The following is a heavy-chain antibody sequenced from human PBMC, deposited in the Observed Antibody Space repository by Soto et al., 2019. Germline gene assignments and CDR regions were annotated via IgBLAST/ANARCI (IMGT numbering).Heavy chain of an antibody. J-gene: IGHJ4*02. CDR3: VTSLGDGSAWYLFDH. Sequence: EVQLVESGGGLVQPGGSLRLSCAASGFSFSTYKMNWVRQAPGKGLEWLSYISSSGSAIYYADSVKGRFTISRDNAKNSVYLQMGSLRDEDTGVYYCVTSLGDGSAWYLFDHWGQGTPVTVSS. D-gene: IGHD6-19*01. CDR1: GFSFSTYK. V-gene: IGHV3-48*02. CDR2: ISSSGSAI.